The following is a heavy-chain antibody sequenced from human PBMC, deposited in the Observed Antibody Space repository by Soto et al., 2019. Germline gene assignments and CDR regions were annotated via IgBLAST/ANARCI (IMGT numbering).Heavy chain of an antibody. V-gene: IGHV3-23*01. CDR2: ISGRGDSA. CDR3: AKEGGMGKTNWFDP. CDR1: GFPFSSYA. Sequence: EVRLLQSGGGLMQPGGSLRVSCVTSGFPFSSYALTWVRQAPGKGLEWVSTISGRGDSAYYADSVKGRFTISRDKLKNTLHLQMDSLRAEDTAVYYCAKEGGMGKTNWFDPWGQGALVTVSS. J-gene: IGHJ5*02.